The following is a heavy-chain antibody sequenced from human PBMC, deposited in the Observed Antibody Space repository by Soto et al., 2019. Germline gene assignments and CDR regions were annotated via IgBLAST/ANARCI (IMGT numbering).Heavy chain of an antibody. Sequence: PSETLSLTCTVSGGSISDGYYWSWIRQHPGKGLEWIGSISYSGSTSYNPSLKSRLTISVDRSKSQFSLNLSSVTAADTAVYYCARRDRSGYSYWGQGTLVTVSS. D-gene: IGHD3-22*01. CDR2: ISYSGST. J-gene: IGHJ4*02. CDR1: GGSISDGYY. V-gene: IGHV4-31*03. CDR3: ARRDRSGYSY.